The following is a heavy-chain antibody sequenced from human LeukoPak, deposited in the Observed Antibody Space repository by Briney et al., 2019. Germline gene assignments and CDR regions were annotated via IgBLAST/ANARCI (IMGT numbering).Heavy chain of an antibody. V-gene: IGHV3-30*18. D-gene: IGHD3-22*01. CDR1: GFTFSSYG. J-gene: IGHJ4*02. Sequence: GGSLRLSCAASGFTFSSYGMHWVRQAPGKGLEWVAVISYDGSNKYYADSVKGRFTISRDNSKNTLYLQMNSLRAEDTAVYYCAKDFDSDYDSSGYPDFDYWGQGTPVTVSS. CDR2: ISYDGSNK. CDR3: AKDFDSDYDSSGYPDFDY.